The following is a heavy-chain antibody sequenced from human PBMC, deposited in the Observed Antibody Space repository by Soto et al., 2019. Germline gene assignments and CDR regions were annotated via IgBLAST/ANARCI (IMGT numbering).Heavy chain of an antibody. D-gene: IGHD2-8*01. Sequence: SETLSLTCTVSGGSISSYYWSWIRQPPGKGLEWIGYIYYSGSTNYNPSLKSRVTISVDASKNQFSLKLSSVTAADTAVYYCARATVQMVYAIPFGFAPWGQGPLVTVSS. V-gene: IGHV4-59*01. J-gene: IGHJ5*02. CDR2: IYYSGST. CDR3: ARATVQMVYAIPFGFAP. CDR1: GGSISSYY.